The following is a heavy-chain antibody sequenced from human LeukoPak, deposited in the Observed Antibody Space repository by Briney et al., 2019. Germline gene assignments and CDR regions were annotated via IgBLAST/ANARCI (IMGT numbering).Heavy chain of an antibody. J-gene: IGHJ3*02. CDR3: ARDDYGATFDAFDI. CDR2: ISSSSNYI. V-gene: IGHV3-21*01. Sequence: PGGSLRLSCAASGLTFSSYSMNWVRQAPGKGLEWVSSISSSSNYIYYADSVKGRFTISRDNAKNSLYLQMNSLRAEDTAVYYCARDDYGATFDAFDIWGQGTMVTVSS. D-gene: IGHD4-17*01. CDR1: GLTFSSYS.